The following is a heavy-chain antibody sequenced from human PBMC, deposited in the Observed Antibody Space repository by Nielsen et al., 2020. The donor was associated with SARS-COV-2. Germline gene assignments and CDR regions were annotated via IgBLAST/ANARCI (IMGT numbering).Heavy chain of an antibody. D-gene: IGHD3-22*01. J-gene: IGHJ5*02. V-gene: IGHV3-9*01. Sequence: GGSLRLSCAASGFTFSSYDMHWVRQAPGKGLEWVSGISWNSGSIGYADSVKGRFTISRDNAKNSLYLQMNSLRAEDTALYYCAKVNYDSSGYPQRGWFDPWGQGTLVTVSS. CDR2: ISWNSGSI. CDR1: GFTFSSYD. CDR3: AKVNYDSSGYPQRGWFDP.